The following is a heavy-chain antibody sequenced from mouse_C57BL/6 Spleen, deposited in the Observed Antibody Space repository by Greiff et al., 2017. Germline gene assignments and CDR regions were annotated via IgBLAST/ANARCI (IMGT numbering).Heavy chain of an antibody. CDR1: GYTFTNYW. D-gene: IGHD2-4*01. CDR3: ARAYDYDGFAY. V-gene: IGHV1-63*01. J-gene: IGHJ3*01. CDR2: IYPGGGYT. Sequence: VQLQQSGAELVRPGTSVKMSCKASGYTFTNYWIGWAKQSPGHGLEWIGDIYPGGGYTNYNEKFKGKATLTADKSSSTTYMQFSSLTSEDSSIYCWARAYDYDGFAYWGQGTLVTVSA.